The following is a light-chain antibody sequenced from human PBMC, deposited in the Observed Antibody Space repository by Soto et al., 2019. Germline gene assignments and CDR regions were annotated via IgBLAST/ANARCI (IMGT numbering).Light chain of an antibody. CDR2: KTS. Sequence: DIQMTQSPSTLSASVGDRVTITCRASQSINNWLAWYQQKPGKAPKLLIYKTSDLESGVPSRFSGSGSGTEFSLTISSLQPVDFATYYCQQYKSFSLTFGGGTKVDIK. V-gene: IGKV1-5*03. J-gene: IGKJ4*01. CDR1: QSINNW. CDR3: QQYKSFSLT.